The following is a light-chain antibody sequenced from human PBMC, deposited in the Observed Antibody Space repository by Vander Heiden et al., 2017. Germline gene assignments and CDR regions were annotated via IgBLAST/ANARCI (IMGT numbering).Light chain of an antibody. J-gene: IGLJ2*01. CDR2: GNS. CDR3: NSRDTRAVV. CDR1: SLRSYS. V-gene: IGLV3-19*01. Sequence: SSELTQDPAVSVALGQTVRITCQGDSLRSYSASWYQQKPGQAPVLVIYGNSTRPSGIPDRFSGSTSGNTASLTITGAQAEDEADYYCNSRDTRAVVFGGGTKVTVL.